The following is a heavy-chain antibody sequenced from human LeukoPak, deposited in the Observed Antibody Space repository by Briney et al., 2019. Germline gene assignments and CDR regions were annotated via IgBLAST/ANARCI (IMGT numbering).Heavy chain of an antibody. CDR2: NSYNQNI. J-gene: IGHJ4*02. V-gene: IGHV4-59*08. CDR3: ARYDYSYYWAFDN. CDR1: GGSITSYY. Sequence: SETLSLTCTVSGGSITSYYWSWIRQPPGKGLDWIGYNSYNQNIKYNPSLKSRVTISVDTSKNHFSLKLRYVTAADTAVYYCARYDYSYYWAFDNWGQGTLVTVSS. D-gene: IGHD4-11*01.